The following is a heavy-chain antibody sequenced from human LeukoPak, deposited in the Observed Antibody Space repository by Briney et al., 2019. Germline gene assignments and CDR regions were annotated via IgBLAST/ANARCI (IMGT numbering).Heavy chain of an antibody. CDR1: GYIFDIYA. Sequence: ASVKVSCKASGYIFDIYALIWVRQAPGQGLELMGWISTNTGNPTYAQGFTGRFVFSLDTSVSTAYLQISSLKAEDTAVYYCARVAAEVVGVPGAIGFGWLRRDYYYMDVWGKGTTVTVSS. CDR2: ISTNTGNP. CDR3: ARVAAEVVGVPGAIGFGWLRRDYYYMDV. J-gene: IGHJ6*03. V-gene: IGHV7-4-1*02. D-gene: IGHD2-2*02.